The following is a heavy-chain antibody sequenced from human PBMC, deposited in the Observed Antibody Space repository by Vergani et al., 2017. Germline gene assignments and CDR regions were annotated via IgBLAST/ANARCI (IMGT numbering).Heavy chain of an antibody. CDR3: ARDRGYCSSTSCYRSGYGMDV. CDR2: ISHSGST. D-gene: IGHD2-2*01. V-gene: IGHV4-30-2*01. Sequence: QLQLQESGSGLVKPSQTLSLTCAVSGGSISSGGYSWSWIRQPPGKGLEWIGYISHSGSTYYNPSLKSRVTISVDRSKNQFSLKLSSVTAADTAVYYCARDRGYCSSTSCYRSGYGMDVWGQGTTVTVSS. CDR1: GGSISSGGYS. J-gene: IGHJ6*02.